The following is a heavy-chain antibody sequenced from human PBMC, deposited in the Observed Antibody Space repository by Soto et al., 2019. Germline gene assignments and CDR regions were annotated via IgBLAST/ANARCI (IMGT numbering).Heavy chain of an antibody. CDR2: ISYDGFNR. CDR1: GFTFTSYG. V-gene: IGHV3-30*03. Sequence: QVQMVESGGGVVQPGRSLRLSCAASGFTFTSYGMHWVRQAPGKGLEWVAVISYDGFNRYYGDSVKGRFTISRDDSKNTLYLQLKSLRPEDTAVYYCAMDARIAVAKGALCYWFDPWGQGTLVTVSS. CDR3: AMDARIAVAKGALCYWFDP. D-gene: IGHD3-16*01. J-gene: IGHJ5*02.